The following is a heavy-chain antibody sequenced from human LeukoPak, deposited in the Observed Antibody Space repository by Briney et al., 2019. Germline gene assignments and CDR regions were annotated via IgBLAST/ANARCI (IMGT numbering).Heavy chain of an antibody. CDR3: ARVDYDSSGYHDAFDI. J-gene: IGHJ3*02. V-gene: IGHV4-30-4*08. D-gene: IGHD3-22*01. CDR2: IYYIGST. Sequence: PSETLSLTCTVSGGSISSGDYYWSWIRQPPGKGLEWIGYIYYIGSTYYNPSLKSRVTISVDTSNNQFSLKLSSVTAADTAVYYCARVDYDSSGYHDAFDIWGQGTMVTVSS. CDR1: GGSISSGDYY.